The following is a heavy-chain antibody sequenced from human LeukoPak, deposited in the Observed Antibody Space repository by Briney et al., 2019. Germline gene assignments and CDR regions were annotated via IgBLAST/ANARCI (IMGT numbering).Heavy chain of an antibody. CDR3: ARGKSSSGYYYYYYYGMDV. Sequence: SETLSLTCAVYGGSFSGYYWSWIRQPPGKELEWIGEINHSGSTNYNPSLKSRVTISVDTSKNQFSLKLSSVTAADTAVYYCARGKSSSGYYYYYYYGMDVWGQGTTVTVSS. CDR1: GGSFSGYY. V-gene: IGHV4-34*01. D-gene: IGHD3-22*01. CDR2: INHSGST. J-gene: IGHJ6*02.